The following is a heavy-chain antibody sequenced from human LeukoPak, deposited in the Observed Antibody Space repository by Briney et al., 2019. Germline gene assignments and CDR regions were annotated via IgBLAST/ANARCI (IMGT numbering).Heavy chain of an antibody. J-gene: IGHJ4*02. D-gene: IGHD2-2*01. CDR3: ASRGLVVPASSYYFDY. CDR2: INHSGST. CDR1: GGSFSGYY. V-gene: IGHV4-34*01. Sequence: SETLSLTCAVYGGSFSGYYWSWIRQPPGKGLECIGEINHSGSTNYNPSLKSRVTISVDTSKNQFSLKLSSVTAADTAVYYCASRGLVVPASSYYFDYWGQGTLVTVSS.